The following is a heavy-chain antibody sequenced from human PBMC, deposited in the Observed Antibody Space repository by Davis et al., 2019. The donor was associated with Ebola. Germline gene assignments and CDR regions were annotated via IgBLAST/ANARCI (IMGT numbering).Heavy chain of an antibody. V-gene: IGHV1-69*13. Sequence: SVQVSCKASGGTFSSYAISWVRQAPGQGLEWMGGIIPIFGTANYAQKFQGRVTITADESTSTAYMELRSLRSDDTAVYYCARIPTELNYGDWGSYYDSSGYLDYWGQGTLVTVSS. D-gene: IGHD3-22*01. J-gene: IGHJ4*02. CDR3: ARIPTELNYGDWGSYYDSSGYLDY. CDR1: GGTFSSYA. CDR2: IIPIFGTA.